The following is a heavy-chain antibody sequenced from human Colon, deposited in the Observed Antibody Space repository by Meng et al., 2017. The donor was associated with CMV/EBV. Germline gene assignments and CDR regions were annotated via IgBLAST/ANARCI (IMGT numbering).Heavy chain of an antibody. Sequence: ASVKVSRKASGYTGYYMHWVRQAPGRGLEWMGWINLDSDSTKFAGKFQGRVTMTRDTSLSSATMELSRLTSDDTAIYYCARVVADSYGLDVWGQGTTVTVSS. CDR1: GYTGYY. V-gene: IGHV1-2*02. D-gene: IGHD5-12*01. J-gene: IGHJ6*02. CDR2: INLDSDST. CDR3: ARVVADSYGLDV.